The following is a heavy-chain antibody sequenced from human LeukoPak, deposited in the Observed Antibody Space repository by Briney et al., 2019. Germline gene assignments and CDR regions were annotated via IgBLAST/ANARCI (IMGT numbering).Heavy chain of an antibody. J-gene: IGHJ4*02. CDR1: GFTFSSYW. CDR2: INGDGSVT. Sequence: PGGSLRLSCAPSGFTFSSYWMHWVRQAPGKGPVWISHINGDGSVTGYADSVKGRFTISRDNARNTLYVQMNSLRAEDTAVYYCANAAYRWELPGPLRDWGQGTLVTVSS. D-gene: IGHD1-26*01. V-gene: IGHV3-74*01. CDR3: ANAAYRWELPGPLRD.